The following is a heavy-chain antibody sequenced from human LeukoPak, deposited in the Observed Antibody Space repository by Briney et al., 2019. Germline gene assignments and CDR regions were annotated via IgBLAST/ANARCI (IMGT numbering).Heavy chain of an antibody. Sequence: SVKVSCKASGGTFSSYAISWVRQAPGQGLEWMGRIIPILGIANYAQKFQGRVTITADKSTSTAYMELSSLRSEDTAVYYCARSYDSTNGPFDIWGQGTMVTVSS. V-gene: IGHV1-69*04. CDR3: ARSYDSTNGPFDI. CDR2: IIPILGIA. CDR1: GGTFSSYA. J-gene: IGHJ3*02. D-gene: IGHD3-22*01.